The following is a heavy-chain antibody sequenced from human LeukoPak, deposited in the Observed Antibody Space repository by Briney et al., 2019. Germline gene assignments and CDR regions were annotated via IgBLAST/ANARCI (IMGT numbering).Heavy chain of an antibody. Sequence: GGSLRLSCAASGFTFSSYEMNWVRQAPGKGLEWVSYISSSGSTIYYADSVKGRFTISRDNAKNSLYLRMNNLRAEDTAVYYCARKSRPLRYFDWLSPFDYWGQGTLVTVSS. J-gene: IGHJ4*02. D-gene: IGHD3-9*01. V-gene: IGHV3-48*03. CDR1: GFTFSSYE. CDR2: ISSSGSTI. CDR3: ARKSRPLRYFDWLSPFDY.